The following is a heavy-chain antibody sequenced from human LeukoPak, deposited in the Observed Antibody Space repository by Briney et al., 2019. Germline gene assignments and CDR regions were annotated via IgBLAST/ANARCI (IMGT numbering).Heavy chain of an antibody. CDR1: GYTFTSYG. Sequence: GASVKVSCKASGYTFTSYGISWVRQAPGQGLEWMGWISAYNGNTNYAQKLQGRVTMTTDTSTSTAYMELRSLRSDDTAVYYCARDQDFWSGYYYYGMDVWGKGTTVTVSS. CDR3: ARDQDFWSGYYYYGMDV. V-gene: IGHV1-18*01. CDR2: ISAYNGNT. J-gene: IGHJ6*04. D-gene: IGHD3-3*01.